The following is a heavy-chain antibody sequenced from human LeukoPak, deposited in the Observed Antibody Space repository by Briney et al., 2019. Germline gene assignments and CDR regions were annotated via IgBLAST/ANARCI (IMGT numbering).Heavy chain of an antibody. CDR3: ARQALAYSSSCFDY. CDR2: IYTSGST. CDR1: GGSISSGSYY. D-gene: IGHD6-13*01. Sequence: PSQTLSLTCTVSGGSISSGSYYWSWIRQPAGKGLEWIGRIYTSGSTNYNPSLKSRVTISVDTSKNQFSLKLSSVTAADTAVYYCARQALAYSSSCFDYWGQGTLVTVSS. V-gene: IGHV4-61*02. J-gene: IGHJ4*02.